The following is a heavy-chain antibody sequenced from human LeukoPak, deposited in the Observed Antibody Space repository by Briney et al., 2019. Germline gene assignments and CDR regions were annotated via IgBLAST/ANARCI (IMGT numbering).Heavy chain of an antibody. CDR3: ASASSESYYWALDY. CDR2: ISSDGKSI. J-gene: IGHJ4*02. Sequence: GGSLRLSCAASGFNIGSYWMNWVRQGLGKGLVWVARISSDGKSISYADSVKGRFTISRDNSKNTLYLQMDSLRAEDTAVYYCASASSESYYWALDYWGQGTMVSVSS. CDR1: GFNIGSYW. D-gene: IGHD3-10*01. V-gene: IGHV3-74*01.